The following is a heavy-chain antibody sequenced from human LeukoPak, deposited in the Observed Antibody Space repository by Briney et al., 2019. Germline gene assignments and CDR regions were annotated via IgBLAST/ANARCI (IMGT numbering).Heavy chain of an antibody. CDR1: GFTFSTYG. D-gene: IGHD6-6*01. V-gene: IGHV3-48*03. CDR3: ARLYSSSSGLRASDY. J-gene: IGHJ4*02. CDR2: ISSRGTTT. Sequence: PGGSLRLSCAASGFTFSTYGMNWVRQAPGKGLEWVSYISSRGTTTYYADSVKGRFTISRDDAKNSQYLHMNSLRVEDTAVYYCARLYSSSSGLRASDYWGQGTLVTVSS.